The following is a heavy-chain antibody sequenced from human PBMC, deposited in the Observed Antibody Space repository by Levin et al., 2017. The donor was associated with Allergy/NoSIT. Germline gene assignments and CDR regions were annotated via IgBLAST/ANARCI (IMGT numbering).Heavy chain of an antibody. CDR3: ARGTEWDQLLGAFDS. CDR1: GFTFSSYW. Sequence: RGESLKISCAASGFTFSSYWMSWVRQAPGKGLEWVANIKQDGSEKYYVDSVKGRFTISRDNAKNSLYLQMNSLRAEDTAVYYCARGTEWDQLLGAFDSWGQGTMVTVSS. D-gene: IGHD1-26*01. J-gene: IGHJ3*02. V-gene: IGHV3-7*04. CDR2: IKQDGSEK.